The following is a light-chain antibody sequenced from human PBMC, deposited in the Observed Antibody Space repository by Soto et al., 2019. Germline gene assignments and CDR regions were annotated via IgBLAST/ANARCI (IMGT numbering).Light chain of an antibody. Sequence: QSVLTQPASVSGSPGQSITISCTGTSSDVGGYNYVSWYQQHPGKAPKLMIYEGSKRPSGVSNRFSGSKSGNTASLTISGLQAEDEADYYCSSYTSSSTYVFGTGTKVTVL. CDR1: SSDVGGYNY. J-gene: IGLJ1*01. CDR2: EGS. CDR3: SSYTSSSTYV. V-gene: IGLV2-14*01.